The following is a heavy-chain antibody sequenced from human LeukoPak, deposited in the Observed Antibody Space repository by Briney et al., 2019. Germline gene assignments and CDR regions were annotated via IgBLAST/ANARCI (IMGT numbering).Heavy chain of an antibody. CDR1: GYTFTSYD. J-gene: IGHJ4*02. CDR3: ARGGIAAAGTFASGRTPSGKPDFDY. CDR2: MNPNSGNT. D-gene: IGHD6-13*01. V-gene: IGHV1-8*01. Sequence: ASVKVSCKASGYTFTSYDINWVRQATGQGLEWMGWMNPNSGNTGYAQKFQGRVTMTRDMSTSTVYMELSSLRSEDTAVYYCARGGIAAAGTFASGRTPSGKPDFDYWGQGTLVTVSS.